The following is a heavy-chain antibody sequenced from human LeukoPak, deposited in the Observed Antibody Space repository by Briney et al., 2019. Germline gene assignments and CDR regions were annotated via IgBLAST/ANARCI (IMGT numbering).Heavy chain of an antibody. CDR2: ISYDGSIN. Sequence: PGGSLGLSCVGSGFTFNSYAVHWVRQAPGKGLEWVAVISYDGSINFYAASVKGRFTISRDNSKNTLYLQMNSLRAEDTALYFCARDRRYCGGGSCYFDYFFDYWGQGTLVTVSS. CDR1: GFTFNSYA. V-gene: IGHV3-30-3*01. CDR3: ARDRRYCGGGSCYFDYFFDY. J-gene: IGHJ4*02. D-gene: IGHD2-15*01.